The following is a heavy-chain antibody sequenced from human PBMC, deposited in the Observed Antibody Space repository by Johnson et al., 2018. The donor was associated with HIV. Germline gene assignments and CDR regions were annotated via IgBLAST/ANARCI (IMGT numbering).Heavy chain of an antibody. V-gene: IGHV3-30*04. CDR1: GFTFSSYS. CDR2: ISYDGSKK. D-gene: IGHD6-13*01. J-gene: IGHJ3*02. Sequence: QVLLLESGGGLVQPGRSLRLSCAASGFTFSSYSMPWVRQAPGKGLEWVATISYDGSKKNYADSVKGRFTTSRDNAKNPLYLQMNSLIAEDTAVYYCAKDSSSSKDDAFDIWGQGTMGTVSS. CDR3: AKDSSSSKDDAFDI.